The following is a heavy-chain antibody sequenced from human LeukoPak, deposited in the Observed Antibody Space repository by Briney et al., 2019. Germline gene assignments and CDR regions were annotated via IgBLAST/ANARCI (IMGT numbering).Heavy chain of an antibody. D-gene: IGHD3-10*01. J-gene: IGHJ3*02. CDR3: ARDEQNYYGAFDI. Sequence: ASGKGSCKASADNSTVADTNWVRQATGQGLEWMGWMNPDSGNTGHAQKFQGRLTMTRNTSITTAYMELSSLRSEDTAVYYCARDEQNYYGAFDIWGQGTMVTVSS. CDR2: MNPDSGNT. V-gene: IGHV1-8*01. CDR1: ADNSTVAD.